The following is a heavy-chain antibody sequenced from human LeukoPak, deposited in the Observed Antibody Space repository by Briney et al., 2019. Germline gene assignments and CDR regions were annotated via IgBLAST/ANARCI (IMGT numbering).Heavy chain of an antibody. Sequence: GASVKVSCKVSGYTLTELSMHWVRQAPGKGLEWMGGFDPEDGETIYAQKFQGRVTMTEDTSTDTAYMELSSLRSEDTAVYYCATDFLSVDSNPPPFDYWGQGTLVTVSS. CDR3: ATDFLSVDSNPPPFDY. D-gene: IGHD3-16*02. J-gene: IGHJ4*02. CDR1: GYTLTELS. V-gene: IGHV1-24*01. CDR2: FDPEDGET.